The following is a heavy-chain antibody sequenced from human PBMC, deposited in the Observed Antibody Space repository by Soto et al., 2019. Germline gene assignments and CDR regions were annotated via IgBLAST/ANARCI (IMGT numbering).Heavy chain of an antibody. CDR1: GGSISSYH. CDR2: IYNSGST. J-gene: IGHJ4*02. D-gene: IGHD2-8*01. Sequence: SETLSLTCTVSGGSISSYHCYRIRQPPGKGLEWIGNIYNSGSTNYNPSLKSRVTISVDTSKNQFSLKLSSVTAADTAVYYCARGGMGPLFEALDYWGQGALVTVSS. V-gene: IGHV4-59*01. CDR3: ARGGMGPLFEALDY.